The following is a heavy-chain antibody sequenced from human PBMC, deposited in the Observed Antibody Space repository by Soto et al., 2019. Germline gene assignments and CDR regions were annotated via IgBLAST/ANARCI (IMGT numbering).Heavy chain of an antibody. V-gene: IGHV3-23*01. CDR1: GLTVSGKKY. CDR2: ISGSGGST. Sequence: PGGSLRLSCAASGLTVSGKKYVAWVRQAPGKGLVWVSAISGSGGSTFYADSVKGRFTISRDNSMNTLYLQMNSLRTEDTAVYYCAHPRGFGVFDAYDIWGQGTMVTVSS. J-gene: IGHJ3*02. D-gene: IGHD3-10*01. CDR3: AHPRGFGVFDAYDI.